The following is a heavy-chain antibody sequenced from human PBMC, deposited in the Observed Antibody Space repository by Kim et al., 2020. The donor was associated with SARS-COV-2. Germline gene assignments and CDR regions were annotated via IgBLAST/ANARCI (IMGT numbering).Heavy chain of an antibody. V-gene: IGHV3-15*01. D-gene: IGHD6-19*01. J-gene: IGHJ4*02. CDR3: TTDSSGWYYFDY. CDR2: IKSKTDGGTT. Sequence: GGSLRLSCAASGFTFSNAWMSWVRQAPGKGLEWVGRIKSKTDGGTTDYAAPVKGRFTISRDDSKNTLYLQMNSLKTEDTAVYYCTTDSSGWYYFDYWGQGTLVTVSS. CDR1: GFTFSNAW.